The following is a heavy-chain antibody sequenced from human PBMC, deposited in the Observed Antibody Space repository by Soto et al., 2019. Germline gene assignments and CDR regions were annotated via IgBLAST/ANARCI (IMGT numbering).Heavy chain of an antibody. CDR1: GGSISSSDW. D-gene: IGHD2-8*02. CDR3: VRRASGPFDV. J-gene: IGHJ3*01. Sequence: QVQLQESGPGLVKPSGTLSLTCGVSGGSISSSDWWSWVRQPPGKELEWIGEIYYTGNTNYSPSLESRVTMSVDKSKNQFSLKLTSVTAADTAVYYCVRRASGPFDVWGQGTMVTVSS. V-gene: IGHV4-4*02. CDR2: IYYTGNT.